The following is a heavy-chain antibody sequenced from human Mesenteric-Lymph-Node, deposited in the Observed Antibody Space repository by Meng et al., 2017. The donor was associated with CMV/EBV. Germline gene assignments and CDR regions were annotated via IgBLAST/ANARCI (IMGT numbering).Heavy chain of an antibody. J-gene: IGHJ5*02. Sequence: VSGRAIVSGGYYWNWVRQRPGQGLEWIEYVYHTRATYCNPSLKDRVSMSADTSKNLFSMQMTSVTAADTAVYYCAKDFGSNKSFFDPWGQGTLVTVSS. D-gene: IGHD3-16*01. CDR3: AKDFGSNKSFFDP. CDR2: VYHTRAT. V-gene: IGHV4-31*02. CDR1: GRAIVSGGYY.